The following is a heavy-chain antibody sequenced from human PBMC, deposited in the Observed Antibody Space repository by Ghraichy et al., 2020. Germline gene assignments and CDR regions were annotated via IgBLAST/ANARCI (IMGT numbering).Heavy chain of an antibody. CDR2: IKQDGSEK. D-gene: IGHD1-7*01. Sequence: GESLNISCAASGFTFSSYWMSWVRQAPGKGLEWVANIKQDGSEKYYVDSVKGRFTISRDNAKNSLYLQMNSLRAEDTAVYYCARERRDPELDYWGQGTLVTVSS. V-gene: IGHV3-7*04. CDR3: ARERRDPELDY. J-gene: IGHJ4*02. CDR1: GFTFSSYW.